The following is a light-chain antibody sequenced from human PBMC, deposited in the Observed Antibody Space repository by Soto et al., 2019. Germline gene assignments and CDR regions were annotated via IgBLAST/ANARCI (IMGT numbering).Light chain of an antibody. CDR1: QSVTFY. J-gene: IGKJ4*01. V-gene: IGKV3-11*01. Sequence: EIVLTQSPVTLSLSPGERATLSCRTSQSVTFYLAWYQQKPGQAPRLLIYDASNRATGIPARFSGSGFGTDFSLTISSLEPEDFAVYYCQQRFSWPRTFGGGTKVEI. CDR3: QQRFSWPRT. CDR2: DAS.